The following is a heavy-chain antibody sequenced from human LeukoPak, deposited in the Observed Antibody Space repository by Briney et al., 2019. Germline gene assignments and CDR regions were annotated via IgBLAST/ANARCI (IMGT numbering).Heavy chain of an antibody. CDR2: ITSNGDNT. D-gene: IGHD4-17*01. J-gene: IGHJ3*02. CDR3: VKGVTTQQSDAFDI. V-gene: IGHV3-64D*06. Sequence: GGSLRLSCSASGFTFSSYAMHWVRQAPGKGLEYVSAITSNGDNTYYADSVQGRVTISRDNSKNTLYLQMSSLRAEDTAVYYCVKGVTTQQSDAFDIWGQGTMVTVSS. CDR1: GFTFSSYA.